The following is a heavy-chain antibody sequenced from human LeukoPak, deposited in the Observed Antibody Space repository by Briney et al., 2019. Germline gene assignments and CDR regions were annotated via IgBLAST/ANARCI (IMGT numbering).Heavy chain of an antibody. CDR3: AKAIGGSSYSPSHM. D-gene: IGHD2-15*01. CDR1: GLTRSNYG. Sequence: PGGSLRLSCAASGLTRSNYGMSWVRQAPGKGLELVSVVSGSGSETYSADSVKGRFTISRDNSKNTLYLQMNSLRVEDTAVYFCAKAIGGSSYSPSHMWGQGTMVNVSS. CDR2: VSGSGSET. V-gene: IGHV3-23*01. J-gene: IGHJ3*02.